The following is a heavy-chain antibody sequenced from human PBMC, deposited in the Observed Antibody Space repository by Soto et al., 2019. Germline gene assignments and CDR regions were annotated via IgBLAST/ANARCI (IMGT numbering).Heavy chain of an antibody. D-gene: IGHD6-13*01. CDR3: AREKGFRAAAEFDY. V-gene: IGHV1-69*01. CDR1: GGTFSTYG. Sequence: QVQLVQSGAEVKKRGSSVKVSCKASGGTFSTYGLSWVRQAPGQGLEWMGGIIPIFGTTTSAQKFQGRVTITADESTSTTYMELSSLRSEDTAVYYCAREKGFRAAAEFDYWGQATLLTVSS. CDR2: IIPIFGTT. J-gene: IGHJ4*02.